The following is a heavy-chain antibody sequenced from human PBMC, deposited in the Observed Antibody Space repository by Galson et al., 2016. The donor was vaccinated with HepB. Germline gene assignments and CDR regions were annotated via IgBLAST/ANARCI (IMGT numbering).Heavy chain of an antibody. Sequence: LRLSCATSGFTFSSYAMTWVRQAPGKGLDWVSTISGSGGETHYADSVKGRFTFSRDNSKNTMYVQMTSLRAEDTAVYYCASGTTVTTSNSFWYFDLWGRGTLFTVSS. CDR3: ASGTTVTTSNSFWYFDL. J-gene: IGHJ2*01. CDR2: ISGSGGET. CDR1: GFTFSSYA. V-gene: IGHV3-23*01. D-gene: IGHD4-17*01.